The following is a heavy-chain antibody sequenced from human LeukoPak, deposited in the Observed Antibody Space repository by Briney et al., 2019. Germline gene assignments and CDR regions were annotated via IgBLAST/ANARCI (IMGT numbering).Heavy chain of an antibody. J-gene: IGHJ4*02. CDR1: GGSISSYY. V-gene: IGHV4-59*08. CDR2: IYYSGST. Sequence: SETLSLTCTVSGGSISSYYWSWIRQPPGKGLEGIGYIYYSGSTNYNPSLKSRVTISVDTSKNQFSLKLSSVTAADTAVYYCARSGSDYYDKYYFDYWGQGTLVTVSS. CDR3: ARSGSDYYDKYYFDY. D-gene: IGHD3-22*01.